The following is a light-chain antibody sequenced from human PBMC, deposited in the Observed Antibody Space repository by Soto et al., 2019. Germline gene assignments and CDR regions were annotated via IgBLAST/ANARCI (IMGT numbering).Light chain of an antibody. J-gene: IGLJ2*01. V-gene: IGLV1-40*01. Sequence: QSVLTQPPSVSGAPGQRVTISCTGSSSNIGAGYDVHWYQQLPGTAPKLLIYGNSHRPSGVPDRFSGSKSGTSASLAITGLQAEDEAEYHCQSYVSSLSGVVFGGGTQLTVL. CDR3: QSYVSSLSGVV. CDR2: GNS. CDR1: SSNIGAGYD.